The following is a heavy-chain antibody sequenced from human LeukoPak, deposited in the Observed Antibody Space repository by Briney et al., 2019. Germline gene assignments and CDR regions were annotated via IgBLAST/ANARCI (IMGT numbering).Heavy chain of an antibody. Sequence: GGSLRLSCAASGFSFSSYAMSWVRQAPGKGLEWVLDLSGSGGSTYYADSVKGRFTISRDNSENTLYLQMNRLRAEDTAVYYCAKAMTTVTCFDYWGQGTLVTVSS. D-gene: IGHD4-17*01. V-gene: IGHV3-23*01. CDR2: LSGSGGST. CDR1: GFSFSSYA. J-gene: IGHJ4*02. CDR3: AKAMTTVTCFDY.